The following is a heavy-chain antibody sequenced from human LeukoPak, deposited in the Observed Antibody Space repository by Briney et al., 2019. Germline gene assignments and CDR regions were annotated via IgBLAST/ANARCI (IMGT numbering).Heavy chain of an antibody. CDR3: ASNRAGYYYYYMDV. CDR2: IKEDGIEK. V-gene: IGHV3-7*01. D-gene: IGHD1-14*01. Sequence: GGSLRLSCAVSGFTFSRYWMSWVRQAPGKGLEWVANIKEDGIEKYYVDSVKGRFTISRDNAKNSLYLQMNSLRAEDTAVYYCASNRAGYYYYYMDVWGKGTTVTVPS. J-gene: IGHJ6*03. CDR1: GFTFSRYW.